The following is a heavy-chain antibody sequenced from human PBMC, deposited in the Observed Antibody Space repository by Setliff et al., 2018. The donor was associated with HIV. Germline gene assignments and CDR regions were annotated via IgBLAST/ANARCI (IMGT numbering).Heavy chain of an antibody. CDR3: ALAVAATEYYYYYMDV. D-gene: IGHD6-19*01. CDR2: ISGSGGST. Sequence: PGGSLRLSCAASGFTFSSYAMSWVRQAPGKGLEWVSAISGSGGSTFYADSVKGRFTISRDNSKNTVYLQMDSLPAEDTAVYYCALAVAATEYYYYYMDVWGKGTTVTAP. CDR1: GFTFSSYA. J-gene: IGHJ6*03. V-gene: IGHV3-23*01.